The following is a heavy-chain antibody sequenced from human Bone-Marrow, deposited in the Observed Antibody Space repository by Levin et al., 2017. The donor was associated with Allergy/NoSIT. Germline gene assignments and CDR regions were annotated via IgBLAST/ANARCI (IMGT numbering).Heavy chain of an antibody. V-gene: IGHV4-38-2*01. J-gene: IGHJ3*02. CDR3: ARVGSEGNYYDSSGPLVGAFDI. D-gene: IGHD3-22*01. CDR1: GYSISSGYY. CDR2: IYHSGST. Sequence: SETLSLTCAVSGYSISSGYYWGWIRQPPGKGLEWIGSIYHSGSTYYNPSLKSRVTISVDTSKNQFSLKLSSVTAADTAVYYCARVGSEGNYYDSSGPLVGAFDIWGQGTMVTVSS.